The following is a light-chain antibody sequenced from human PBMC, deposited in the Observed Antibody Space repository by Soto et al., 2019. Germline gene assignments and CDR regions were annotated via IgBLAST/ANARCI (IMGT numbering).Light chain of an antibody. J-gene: IGKJ4*01. Sequence: IQLTQSPSSLSASVGDRVTITCRASQGISRSFGWYQQKPGKAPKLLIYAPSILHSGVPSRFSGSGFGTDFTLAISRLEAEDFASYFCQQLGSYPSTFGGGTKVEIK. V-gene: IGKV1-9*01. CDR2: APS. CDR3: QQLGSYPST. CDR1: QGISRS.